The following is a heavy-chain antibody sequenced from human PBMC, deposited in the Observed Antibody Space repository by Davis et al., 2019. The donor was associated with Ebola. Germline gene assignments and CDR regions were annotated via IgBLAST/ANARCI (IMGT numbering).Heavy chain of an antibody. CDR2: IIPILGIA. Sequence: SVKVSCKASGYTFTSYYMHWVRQAPGQGLEWMGRIIPILGIANYAQKFQGRVTITADKSTSTAYMELSSLRSDDTAVYYCARVGYDFWSGSEYFDYWGQGTLVTVSS. J-gene: IGHJ4*02. CDR1: GYTFTSYY. CDR3: ARVGYDFWSGSEYFDY. D-gene: IGHD3-3*01. V-gene: IGHV1-69*04.